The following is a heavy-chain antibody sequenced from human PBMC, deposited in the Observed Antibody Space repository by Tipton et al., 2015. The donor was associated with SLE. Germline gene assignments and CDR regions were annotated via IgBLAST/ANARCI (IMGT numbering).Heavy chain of an antibody. D-gene: IGHD3/OR15-3a*01. CDR2: IYYSGST. CDR1: GGSISSYY. J-gene: IGHJ5*01. V-gene: IGHV4-59*08. CDR3: ARGDWVTTSYWFDF. Sequence: TLSLTCTVPGGSISSYYWSWIRQPPGKGLEWIGYIYYSGSTNYNPSLKSRVTISVDTSKNQFSLKLSSVTAADAAVYYCARGDWVTTSYWFDFWGHGTLVTVSS.